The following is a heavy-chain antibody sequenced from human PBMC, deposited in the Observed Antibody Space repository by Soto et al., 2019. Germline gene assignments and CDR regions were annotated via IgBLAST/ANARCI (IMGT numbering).Heavy chain of an antibody. CDR2: ISAYNGNT. Sequence: ASVKVSCKASGYTFTSYGISWGRQAPGQGLEWMGWISAYNGNTNYAQKLQGRVTMTTDTSTSTAYMELRSLRSDDTAVYYCAKDYTAVTPKDVWGQGTTVTVSS. D-gene: IGHD4-17*01. CDR3: AKDYTAVTPKDV. J-gene: IGHJ6*02. V-gene: IGHV1-18*01. CDR1: GYTFTSYG.